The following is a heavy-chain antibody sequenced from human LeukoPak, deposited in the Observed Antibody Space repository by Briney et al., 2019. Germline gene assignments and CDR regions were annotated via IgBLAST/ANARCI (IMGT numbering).Heavy chain of an antibody. Sequence: SETLSLTCAVYGGSLSGYYWSWIRQPPGKGPEWIGEINHSGSTNYNPSLKSRVTISVDTSKSQFSLKLSSVTAADTAVYYCARGQSVVVTTPGNWFDPWGQGTLVTVSS. CDR2: INHSGST. V-gene: IGHV4-34*01. J-gene: IGHJ5*02. D-gene: IGHD2-21*02. CDR3: ARGQSVVVTTPGNWFDP. CDR1: GGSLSGYY.